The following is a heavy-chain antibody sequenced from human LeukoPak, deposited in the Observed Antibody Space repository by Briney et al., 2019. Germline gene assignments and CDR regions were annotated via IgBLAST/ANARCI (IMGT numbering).Heavy chain of an antibody. CDR2: ISYDGSDK. Sequence: GGSLRLSCAASGFTFSSYGMHWVRQAPVKGLEWVAVISYDGSDKYFGVSLKGRFTISRENAKNSLYLQMNSLRAGDTAVYYCARSLAAAEFDYWGQGTLVTVSS. J-gene: IGHJ4*02. D-gene: IGHD6-13*01. CDR3: ARSLAAAEFDY. CDR1: GFTFSSYG. V-gene: IGHV3-30*03.